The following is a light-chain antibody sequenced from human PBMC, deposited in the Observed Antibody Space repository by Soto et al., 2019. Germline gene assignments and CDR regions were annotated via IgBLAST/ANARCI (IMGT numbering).Light chain of an antibody. CDR3: CSYTTGSTTYV. J-gene: IGLJ1*01. CDR1: SSDVGSYTY. V-gene: IGLV2-14*01. Sequence: QSVLTQPASASGSPGQSITISCTGSSSDVGSYTYVSWYQQHPGKAPQLIIYEVSNRPSGVPNRFSGSKAGNTASLTISGRHLADEAADYCCSYTTGSTTYVFGTGTKVTVL. CDR2: EVS.